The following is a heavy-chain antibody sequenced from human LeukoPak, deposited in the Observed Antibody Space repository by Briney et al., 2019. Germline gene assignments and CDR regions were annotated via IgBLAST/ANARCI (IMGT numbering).Heavy chain of an antibody. J-gene: IGHJ4*02. V-gene: IGHV3-15*01. CDR3: CADTVDPLAQIDK. CDR2: IKSKHDGETT. CDR1: RFSFSTSW. D-gene: IGHD4-11*01. Sequence: GGSLRLSCAASRFSFSTSWMSWVRQAPGKGLEWVGRIKSKHDGETTEYAAPVKGRFTISRDDSESMVYLQMMSLKTEDTAVYYCCADTVDPLAQIDKWGQGALVTVPS.